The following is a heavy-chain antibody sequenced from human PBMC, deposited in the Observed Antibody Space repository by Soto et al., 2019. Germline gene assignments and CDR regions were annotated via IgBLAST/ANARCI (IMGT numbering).Heavy chain of an antibody. CDR3: AIQMWWVVF. CDR1: GFTFSNYW. CDR2: IKQDGSEK. Sequence: GGSLRLSCAASGFTFSNYWMSWVRQAPGKGLEWVANIKQDGSEKNYVDSVKGRFTISRDNAKNSLFLQMNSLRAEDTAVYYCAIQMWWVVFRGQGTLVTVSS. V-gene: IGHV3-7*01. D-gene: IGHD2-21*01. J-gene: IGHJ4*02.